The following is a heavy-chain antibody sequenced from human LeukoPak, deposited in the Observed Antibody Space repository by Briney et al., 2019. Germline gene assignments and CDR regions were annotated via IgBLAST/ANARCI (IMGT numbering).Heavy chain of an antibody. CDR2: ISAYNGNT. V-gene: IGHV1-18*01. J-gene: IGHJ5*02. Sequence: ASVKVSCKASGYTFTSYGISWVRQAPGQGLEWMGWISAYNGNTNYAQKLQGRVTMTTDTSTSTAYMELRSLRSDDTAVYYCAREYCSSTSCYAGWFDPWGQGTLVTVSS. D-gene: IGHD2-2*01. CDR3: AREYCSSTSCYAGWFDP. CDR1: GYTFTSYG.